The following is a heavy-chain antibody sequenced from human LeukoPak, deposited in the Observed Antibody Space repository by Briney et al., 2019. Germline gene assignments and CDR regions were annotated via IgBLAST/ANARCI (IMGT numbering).Heavy chain of an antibody. CDR1: GGTFSSYA. CDR3: ARDGRTYYYDSSGYLAL. V-gene: IGHV1-69*04. Sequence: ASVKVSCKASGGTFSSYAISWVRQAPGQGLEWMGRIIPILGIANYAQKFQGRVTITADKSTSTAYMELSSLRSEDTAVYYCARDGRTYYYDSSGYLALWGQGTLVTVSS. CDR2: IIPILGIA. J-gene: IGHJ4*02. D-gene: IGHD3-22*01.